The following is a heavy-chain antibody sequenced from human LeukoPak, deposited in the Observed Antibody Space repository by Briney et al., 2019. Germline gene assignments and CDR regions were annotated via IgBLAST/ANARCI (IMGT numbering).Heavy chain of an antibody. V-gene: IGHV3-11*04. D-gene: IGHD3-9*01. CDR2: ISSSGSTI. CDR3: ARDWYDNSDAFDI. Sequence: PGGSLRLSCAASGFTFSDYYMSWIRQAPGKGLEWVSYISSSGSTIYYADSVKGRFTISRDNAKNSLYLQMNSLRAEDTAVYYCARDWYDNSDAFDIWGQGTMVTVSS. J-gene: IGHJ3*02. CDR1: GFTFSDYY.